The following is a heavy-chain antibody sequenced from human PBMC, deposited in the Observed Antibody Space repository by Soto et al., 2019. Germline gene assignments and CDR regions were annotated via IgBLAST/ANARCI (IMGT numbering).Heavy chain of an antibody. Sequence: QVQLQQWGAGLVKPSETLSLTCAVSGGSFSGYFWTWIRQPPGKGLEWIAVINHGGNTNYNPSLGSRVSLSVDTSRSQFSMKMNSVTAADTAGYFCARGSTALAVWGQGILVTVSS. V-gene: IGHV4-34*02. CDR3: ARGSTALAV. J-gene: IGHJ1*01. D-gene: IGHD5-18*01. CDR2: INHGGNT. CDR1: GGSFSGYF.